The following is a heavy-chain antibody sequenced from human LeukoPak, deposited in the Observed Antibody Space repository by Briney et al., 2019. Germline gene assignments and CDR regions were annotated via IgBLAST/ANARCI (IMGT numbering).Heavy chain of an antibody. D-gene: IGHD3-16*01. CDR1: GYTLSELS. CDR2: FNPEDGET. V-gene: IGHV1-24*01. CDR3: ATSGGGACDY. J-gene: IGHJ4*02. Sequence: GASVRVSCKVSGYTLSELSMHCVRQAPGEGVEGRGGFNPEDGETIYAQKFQSRVTMTEDTSTDTAYMVLSSLRSEDAAVYYCATSGGGACDYWGQGTLVTVSS.